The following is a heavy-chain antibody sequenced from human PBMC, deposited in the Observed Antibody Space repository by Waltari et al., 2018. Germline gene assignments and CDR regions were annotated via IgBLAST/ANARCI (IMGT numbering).Heavy chain of an antibody. CDR2: LIPIFGTA. CDR1: GGTFRRYS. D-gene: IGHD4-17*01. Sequence: QVQLVQSGAEVKKPGSSVNVSCKASGGTFRRYSISWVRQDPGQGLGWMGRLIPIFGTANYAQKFQGRVTITADESTSTADMELSSLRSEDTAVYYCARAPVTTPYYYYGMDVWGQGTTVTVSS. CDR3: ARAPVTTPYYYYGMDV. V-gene: IGHV1-69*15. J-gene: IGHJ6*02.